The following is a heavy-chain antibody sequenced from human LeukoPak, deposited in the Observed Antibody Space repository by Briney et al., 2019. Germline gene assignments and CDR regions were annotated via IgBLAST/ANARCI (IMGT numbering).Heavy chain of an antibody. Sequence: ASVKVSCKASGYTFTSYYMHWVRQAPGQGLEWMGIINPSGGSTSYAQKFQGRVTMTRDTSTSTVYMELSSLRSEDTAVYYYARGRRDTIFGVVIPFDYWGQGTLVTVSS. CDR1: GYTFTSYY. V-gene: IGHV1-46*01. CDR2: INPSGGST. D-gene: IGHD3-3*01. J-gene: IGHJ4*02. CDR3: ARGRRDTIFGVVIPFDY.